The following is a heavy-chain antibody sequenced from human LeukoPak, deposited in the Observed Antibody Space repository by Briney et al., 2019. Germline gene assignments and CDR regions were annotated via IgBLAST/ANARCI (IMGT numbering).Heavy chain of an antibody. J-gene: IGHJ4*02. D-gene: IGHD2-21*02. CDR2: IYSDGST. Sequence: PGGSLRLSCAVSGFTVSSNYMSWVRQAPGKGLEWVSVIYSDGSTYYTDSVKGRFTISRDNSRDTLYLQVNSLRAEDTAVYYCARGGGAYCGTDCHRTFDYWGQGTLVTVSS. CDR1: GFTVSSNY. V-gene: IGHV3-53*01. CDR3: ARGGGAYCGTDCHRTFDY.